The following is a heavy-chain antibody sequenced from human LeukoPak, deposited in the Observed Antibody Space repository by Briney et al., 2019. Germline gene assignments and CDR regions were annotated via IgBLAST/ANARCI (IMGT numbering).Heavy chain of an antibody. Sequence: ASGKVSCKASGGTFSSYAISWVRQAPGQGLEWMGRIIPIFGIANYAQKFQGRVTITADKSTSTAYMELSSLRSEDTAVYYCARDGRVVPAAPYSGYLDYWGQGTLVTVSS. D-gene: IGHD2-2*01. J-gene: IGHJ4*02. CDR2: IIPIFGIA. CDR1: GGTFSSYA. CDR3: ARDGRVVPAAPYSGYLDY. V-gene: IGHV1-69*04.